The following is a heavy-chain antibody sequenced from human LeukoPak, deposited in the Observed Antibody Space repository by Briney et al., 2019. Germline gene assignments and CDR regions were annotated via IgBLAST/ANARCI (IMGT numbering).Heavy chain of an antibody. V-gene: IGHV3-7*01. CDR1: GLSFGYYW. J-gene: IGHJ3*02. CDR2: IREDGKVI. Sequence: PGGSLRLSCTASGLSFGYYWMTWVRQAPGKGLEWVANIREDGKVIHYVDSVSGRFTISRDNTKNSLYLQMNSLRGEDTALYYCARDSSPSSGDYYWDAFDSWGQGTLVTVSS. D-gene: IGHD4-17*01. CDR3: ARDSSPSSGDYYWDAFDS.